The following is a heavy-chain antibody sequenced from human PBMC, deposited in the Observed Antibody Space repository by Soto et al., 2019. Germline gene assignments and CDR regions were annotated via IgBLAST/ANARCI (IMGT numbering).Heavy chain of an antibody. D-gene: IGHD3-10*01. V-gene: IGHV3-23*01. Sequence: GGSLRLSCAASGFTFSSYAMSWVRQAPGKGLEWVSAISGSGGSTYYADSVKGRFTISRDNSKNTLYLQMNSLRAEDTAVYYCAKLIGPITMVRGVIGYMDVWGKGTTVTVSS. CDR2: ISGSGGST. CDR3: AKLIGPITMVRGVIGYMDV. J-gene: IGHJ6*03. CDR1: GFTFSSYA.